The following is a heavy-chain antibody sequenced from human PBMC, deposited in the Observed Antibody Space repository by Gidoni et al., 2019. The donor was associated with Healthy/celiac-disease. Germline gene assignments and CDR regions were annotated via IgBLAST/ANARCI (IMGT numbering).Heavy chain of an antibody. D-gene: IGHD2-15*01. V-gene: IGHV3-23*01. CDR2: ISGSGGST. Sequence: EVQLLESGGGLVQPGGSLRLSCASSGFTFSSYAMSWVRQAPGKGLAWVSAISGSGGSTYYADSVKGRFTISRDNSKNTLYLQMNSLRAEDTAVYYCAKDRYCSGGSCYGWFDPWGQGTLVTVSS. CDR3: AKDRYCSGGSCYGWFDP. J-gene: IGHJ5*02. CDR1: GFTFSSYA.